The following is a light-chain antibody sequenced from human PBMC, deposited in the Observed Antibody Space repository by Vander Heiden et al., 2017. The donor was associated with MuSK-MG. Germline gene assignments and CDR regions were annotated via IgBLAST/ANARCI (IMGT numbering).Light chain of an antibody. Sequence: DIQMTQSPSSLSASVGDRVTISCRASQSINNYLNWYQHKAGKAPRLLIYAASRLQSGVPSRFSGGRSGTDFTLTISGLQPEDFAIYYCQQSDRPPITFGGGTKVEI. CDR1: QSINNY. CDR3: QQSDRPPIT. CDR2: AAS. J-gene: IGKJ4*01. V-gene: IGKV1-39*01.